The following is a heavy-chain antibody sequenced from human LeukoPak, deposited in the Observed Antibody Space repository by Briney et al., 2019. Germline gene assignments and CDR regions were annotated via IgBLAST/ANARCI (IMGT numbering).Heavy chain of an antibody. V-gene: IGHV1-2*02. J-gene: IGHJ6*02. CDR1: GYTFTGYY. D-gene: IGHD3-16*01. CDR2: ISPSSGGT. Sequence: GASVKVSCKASGYTFTGYYMHWVRQAPGQGLEWMGWISPSSGGTNYAQNFQGRVTMTRDTSISTAYMELSRLRSDDTAVYYCARDLGEGLQIYYYYGMDVWGQGTTVTVSS. CDR3: ARDLGEGLQIYYYYGMDV.